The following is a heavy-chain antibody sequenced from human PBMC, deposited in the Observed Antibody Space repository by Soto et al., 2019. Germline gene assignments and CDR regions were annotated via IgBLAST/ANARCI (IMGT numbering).Heavy chain of an antibody. CDR3: AKDGWTYCSSTSCHEPDY. J-gene: IGHJ4*02. CDR1: GFTFSSYG. CDR2: ISYDGSNK. D-gene: IGHD2-2*01. V-gene: IGHV3-30*18. Sequence: GGSLRLSCAASGFTFSSYGMHWVRQAPGKGLEWVAVISYDGSNKYYADSVKGRFTISRDNSKNTLYLQMNSLRAEDTAVYYCAKDGWTYCSSTSCHEPDYWGQGTLVTVSS.